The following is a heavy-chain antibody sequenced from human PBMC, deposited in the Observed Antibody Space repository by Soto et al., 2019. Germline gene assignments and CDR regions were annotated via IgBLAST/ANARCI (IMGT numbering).Heavy chain of an antibody. D-gene: IGHD1-7*01. J-gene: IGHJ4*02. CDR2: SSAAGRST. V-gene: IGHV3-21*01. CDR3: ARDPPTGTTLDWADS. Sequence: PGGSLRLSCLASGFTFSDYAMTWVRQAPGKGLEWVSISSAAGRSTYLADSVKGRFTISRDNAKNSLYLQMSGLKDEDTAVYYCARDPPTGTTLDWADSWGQGTLVTVSS. CDR1: GFTFSDYA.